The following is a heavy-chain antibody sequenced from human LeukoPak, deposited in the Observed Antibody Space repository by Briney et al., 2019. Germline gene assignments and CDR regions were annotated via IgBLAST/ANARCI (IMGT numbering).Heavy chain of an antibody. J-gene: IGHJ5*02. CDR2: IRRSSNSI. D-gene: IGHD3-10*01. CDR3: ARDPYNYDSESFNGWFDP. V-gene: IGHV3-21*01. CDR1: GFTFSSYS. Sequence: GGSLRLSCEASGFTFSSYSMDWVRQAPGKGLEWVASIRRSSNSIYYADSVKGRFTISRDNANNSLYLQMNSLRAEDTAIYYCARDPYNYDSESFNGWFDPWGQGTLVIVSS.